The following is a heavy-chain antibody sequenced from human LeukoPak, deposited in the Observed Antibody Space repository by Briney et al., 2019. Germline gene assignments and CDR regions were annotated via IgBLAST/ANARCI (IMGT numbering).Heavy chain of an antibody. V-gene: IGHV3-11*01. D-gene: IGHD5-12*01. CDR2: ISSSGATT. Sequence: GGSLRLSCAASGFTFSDYSMNWIRQAPGKGLEWVSYISSSGATTYYADSVKGRFTISRDNAKNSLYLQMNGLRAEDTAVYYCTRDSGDYSSDYWGQGTLATVSS. CDR3: TRDSGDYSSDY. CDR1: GFTFSDYS. J-gene: IGHJ4*02.